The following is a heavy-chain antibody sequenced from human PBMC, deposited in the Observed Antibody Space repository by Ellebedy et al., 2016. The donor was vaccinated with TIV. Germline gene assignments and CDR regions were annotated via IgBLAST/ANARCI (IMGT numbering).Heavy chain of an antibody. Sequence: GESLKISCAASGFTFSNYWMSWVRQAPGKGLEWVANINPDGDLKAYVDSVKGRFTISRDNAKTSLFLQMNSLRAEDTAVYYCARAQSWGQGTLVTVSS. CDR3: ARAQS. CDR1: GFTFSNYW. CDR2: INPDGDLK. J-gene: IGHJ5*02. V-gene: IGHV3-7*03.